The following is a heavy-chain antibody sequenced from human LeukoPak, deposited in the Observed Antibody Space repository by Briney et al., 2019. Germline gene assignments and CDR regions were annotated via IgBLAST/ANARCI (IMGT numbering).Heavy chain of an antibody. CDR2: IYYSGST. CDR1: GDSISSSNCY. Sequence: PSETLSLTCTVSGDSISSSNCYWGWIRQPPGKGLEWIGSIYYSGSTYYNPSLKSRVTISVDTSKNQFSLKLSSVTAADTAVYYCARNAPYYYGSGSYYSWGQGTLVTVSS. D-gene: IGHD3-10*01. J-gene: IGHJ4*02. CDR3: ARNAPYYYGSGSYYS. V-gene: IGHV4-39*07.